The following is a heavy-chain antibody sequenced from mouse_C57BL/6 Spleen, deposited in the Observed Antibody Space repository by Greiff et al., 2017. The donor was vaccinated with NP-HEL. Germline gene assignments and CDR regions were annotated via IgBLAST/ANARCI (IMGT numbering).Heavy chain of an antibody. J-gene: IGHJ2*01. CDR3: ARWGRGYYFDY. Sequence: QVQLQQSGAELVRPGTSVKLSCKASGYTFTSYWMHWVKQRPGQGLEWIGVIDPSDSYTNYNQKFKGKATLTVDTSSSTAYMQLSSLTSEDSAVYYCARWGRGYYFDYWGQGTTLTVSS. D-gene: IGHD3-3*01. V-gene: IGHV1-59*01. CDR1: GYTFTSYW. CDR2: IDPSDSYT.